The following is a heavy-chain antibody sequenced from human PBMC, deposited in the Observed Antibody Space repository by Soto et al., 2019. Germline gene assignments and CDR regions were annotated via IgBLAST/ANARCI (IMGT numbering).Heavy chain of an antibody. CDR2: IWYDGSNK. CDR1: GFTFSSYG. J-gene: IGHJ6*02. CDR3: ARERVAADPYYYYYYGMDV. D-gene: IGHD6-13*01. Sequence: GGSLRLSCAASGFTFSSYGMHWVRQAPGKGLEWVAVIWYDGSNKYYADSVKGRFTISRDNSKNTLYLQMNSLRAEDTAVYYCARERVAADPYYYYYYGMDVWGQGTTVTVSS. V-gene: IGHV3-33*01.